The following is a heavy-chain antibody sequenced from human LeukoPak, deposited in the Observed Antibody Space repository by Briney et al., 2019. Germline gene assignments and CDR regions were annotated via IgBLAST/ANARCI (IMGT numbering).Heavy chain of an antibody. D-gene: IGHD5-12*01. Sequence: GGSLRLSCAASGFTFSTNAMSWVRQAPGKGLEWVSAISGRTGSTYYSDSVKGRFTISRDNSKSTLYLQMDSLRAEDMAVYYCAKCGNSGCHLIDYWGQGTLVTVSS. CDR1: GFTFSTNA. CDR3: AKCGNSGCHLIDY. CDR2: ISGRTGST. V-gene: IGHV3-23*01. J-gene: IGHJ4*02.